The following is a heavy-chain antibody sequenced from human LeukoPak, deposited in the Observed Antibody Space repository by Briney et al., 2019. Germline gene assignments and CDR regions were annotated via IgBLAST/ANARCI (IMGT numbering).Heavy chain of an antibody. Sequence: SETLSLTCTVSGGSINSDDYYWSWIRQPPGKGLEWIGYIYYTGSTYYKPSLKSRVTMSVDTSKNQFSLKLSSVTAADTAVYYCVRFDGSGRYHWGQGTLVTVSS. CDR3: VRFDGSGRYH. CDR1: GGSINSDDYY. D-gene: IGHD3-10*01. V-gene: IGHV4-30-4*01. J-gene: IGHJ4*02. CDR2: IYYTGST.